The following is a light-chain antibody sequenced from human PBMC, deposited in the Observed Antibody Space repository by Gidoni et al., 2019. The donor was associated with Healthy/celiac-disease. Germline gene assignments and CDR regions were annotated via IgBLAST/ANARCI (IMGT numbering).Light chain of an antibody. CDR1: QSVSSD. Sequence: EIVLTQSPTTLSLSPGERATLSGRASQSVSSDLAWYQQKPGQAPRLLIYYASNRATGIPARFSGSGSGTDFTLTISSLEPEDFAVYYCQQRSNSWTFGQGTKVEIK. V-gene: IGKV3-11*01. CDR2: YAS. CDR3: QQRSNSWT. J-gene: IGKJ1*01.